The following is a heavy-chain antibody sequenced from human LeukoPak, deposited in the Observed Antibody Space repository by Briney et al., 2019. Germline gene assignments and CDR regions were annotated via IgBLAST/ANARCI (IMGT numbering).Heavy chain of an antibody. V-gene: IGHV4-31*03. J-gene: IGHJ5*02. D-gene: IGHD2-2*01. CDR3: ARAEGYCSSTSCWGEYNWFDP. CDR2: IYYSGST. Sequence: SQTLSLTCTVSGGSISSGGYYWSWIRQHPGKGLEWIGYIYYSGSTYYNPSLKSRVTISVDTSKNQFSLKLSSVTAADTAVYYCARAEGYCSSTSCWGEYNWFDPWGQGTLVTVSS. CDR1: GGSISSGGYY.